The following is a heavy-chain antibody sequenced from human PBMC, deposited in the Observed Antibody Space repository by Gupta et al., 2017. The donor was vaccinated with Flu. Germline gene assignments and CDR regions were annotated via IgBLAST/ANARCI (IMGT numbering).Heavy chain of an antibody. V-gene: IGHV3-11*01. Sequence: QVLLVESGGGLVKPGGSLRLSCVGSGFTFSDHYIHWIRQAPGKGLEWVSYISSSGNVQDYADSVKGRFTISRDNARNSLYLQMNSLRVDDTAVYYCATDGVPTWGQGTRVTVSS. J-gene: IGHJ5*02. D-gene: IGHD2-8*01. CDR3: ATDGVPT. CDR2: ISSSGNVQ. CDR1: GFTFSDHY.